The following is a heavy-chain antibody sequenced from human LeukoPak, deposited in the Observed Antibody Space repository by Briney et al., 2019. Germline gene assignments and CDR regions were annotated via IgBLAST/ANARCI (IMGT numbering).Heavy chain of an antibody. J-gene: IGHJ4*02. Sequence: GGSLRLSCTGSGFTFSTSGVNWVRQAPGRGLDWISYISSSSDTIVYADSVKGRFTSSRDNAKNSLYLQMNSLRVEDTAVYYCASPLGDSVFYWGQGTLVTVSS. CDR2: ISSSSDTI. D-gene: IGHD4-17*01. V-gene: IGHV3-48*04. CDR3: ASPLGDSVFY. CDR1: GFTFSTSG.